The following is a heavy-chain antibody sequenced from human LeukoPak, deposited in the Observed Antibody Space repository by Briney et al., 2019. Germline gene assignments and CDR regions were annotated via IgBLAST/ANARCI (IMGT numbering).Heavy chain of an antibody. D-gene: IGHD4-23*01. Sequence: SETLSLTCTVSGGSIRSSYYYWGWIRQPPGKGLEWIGSIYDSGSTYYNPSLKSRVTISVDTSKNQFSLELNSVTAADTAVYYCARDRDRWLDYWGQGTLVTVSS. V-gene: IGHV4-39*02. CDR2: IYDSGST. J-gene: IGHJ4*02. CDR3: ARDRDRWLDY. CDR1: GGSIRSSYYY.